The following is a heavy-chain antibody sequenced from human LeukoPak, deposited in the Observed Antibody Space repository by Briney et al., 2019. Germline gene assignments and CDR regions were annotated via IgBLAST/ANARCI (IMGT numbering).Heavy chain of an antibody. D-gene: IGHD3-22*01. V-gene: IGHV4-31*03. CDR3: ASQGSSGYLTYFDY. Sequence: SQTPSLTCTVSGGSISSGGYYWSWIRQHPGKGLEWIGYIYYSGSTYYNPSLKSRVTISVDTSKNQFSLKLSSVTAADTAVYYCASQGSSGYLTYFDYWGQGTLVTVSS. CDR1: GGSISSGGYY. J-gene: IGHJ4*02. CDR2: IYYSGST.